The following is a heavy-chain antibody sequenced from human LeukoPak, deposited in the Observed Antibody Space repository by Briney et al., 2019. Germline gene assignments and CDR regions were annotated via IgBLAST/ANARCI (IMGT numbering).Heavy chain of an antibody. D-gene: IGHD3-22*01. V-gene: IGHV4-4*07. CDR3: ARENYFAGGGYGADF. Sequence: PSETLSLTCTVSGGSIRSNDWSCIRQPAGKGLEWIGRVHTSGESNYHPSLKTRVTMSADTSKNQFSLRLSSVTAADTAVYFCARENYFAGGGYGADFWGQGTLVTVSS. CDR1: GGSIRSND. J-gene: IGHJ4*02. CDR2: VHTSGES.